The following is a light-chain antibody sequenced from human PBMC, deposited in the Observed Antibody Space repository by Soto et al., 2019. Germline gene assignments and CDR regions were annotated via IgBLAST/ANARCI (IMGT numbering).Light chain of an antibody. J-gene: IGLJ1*01. CDR1: SSDVGGYNY. V-gene: IGLV2-14*01. Sequence: QSALTQPASVSGSPGQSITISCTGTSSDVGGYNYVSWYQQHPGKAPKLMIYEVSNRPSGVSNRFSGAKSGNTDSLTISGLQAEDEADYYCSSYAGSSTPYVFGTGTEVTVL. CDR3: SSYAGSSTPYV. CDR2: EVS.